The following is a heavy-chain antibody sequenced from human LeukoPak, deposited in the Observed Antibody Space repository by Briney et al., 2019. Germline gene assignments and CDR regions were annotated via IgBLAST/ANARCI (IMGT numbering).Heavy chain of an antibody. CDR1: GSSFSGCD. CDR3: ARGLGWKVTTMGLFYMDV. Sequence: SETLSLTCAVYGSSFSGCDWSWVRQAPGKGLEWVGEINEGGDTKYNPSLKSRVTLSVDTSRTEFSLKIRSVTAADTAVYYCARGLGWKVTTMGLFYMDVWGEGTTVTVSS. V-gene: IGHV4-34*01. J-gene: IGHJ6*03. CDR2: INEGGDT. D-gene: IGHD4-11*01.